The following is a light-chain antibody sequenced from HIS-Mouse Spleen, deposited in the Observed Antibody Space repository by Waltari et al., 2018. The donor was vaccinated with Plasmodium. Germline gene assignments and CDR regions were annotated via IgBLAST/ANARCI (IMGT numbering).Light chain of an antibody. Sequence: SYELTQPLSVSVALGQTARITCGGNNIGSKNVHWYQQKPGQAPVLVIYRDSNRTSGIPERFSGSNSGNTATLTISRAQAGDEADYYCQVWDSSYVVFGGGTKLTVL. J-gene: IGLJ2*01. V-gene: IGLV3-9*01. CDR2: RDS. CDR3: QVWDSSYVV. CDR1: NIGSKN.